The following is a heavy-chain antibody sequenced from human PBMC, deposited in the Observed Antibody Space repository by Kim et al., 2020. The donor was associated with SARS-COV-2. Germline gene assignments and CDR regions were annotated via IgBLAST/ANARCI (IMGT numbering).Heavy chain of an antibody. CDR1: GGSIINKF. J-gene: IGHJ4*02. V-gene: IGHV4-59*01. CDR3: ARDSSSSGFFLDY. Sequence: SETLSLTCTVSGGSIINKFWSWIRQPPGKGLEWIGHISYSGSTKYNPSLNSRVTMSLDTSKNQFSLRLTSVTAADTAVYYCARDSSSSGFFLDYWGQGSL. D-gene: IGHD3-22*01. CDR2: ISYSGST.